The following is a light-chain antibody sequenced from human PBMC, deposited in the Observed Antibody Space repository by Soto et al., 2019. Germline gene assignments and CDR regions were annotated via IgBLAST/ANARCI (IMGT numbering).Light chain of an antibody. CDR3: CLYIGATTDV. Sequence: QSALTQPTSASGSPGQSVTIPCAGTSTDVGEYNYVSWYQQHPGKVPKLIIFEVNKRPSGVPDRFSGSKSGDTAPLTVSGLQAEDEADYYCCLYIGATTDVFGTGTKLTVL. V-gene: IGLV2-8*01. CDR1: STDVGEYNY. J-gene: IGLJ1*01. CDR2: EVN.